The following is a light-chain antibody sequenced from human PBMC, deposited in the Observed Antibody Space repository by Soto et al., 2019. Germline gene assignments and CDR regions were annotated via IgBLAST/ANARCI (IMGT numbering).Light chain of an antibody. CDR3: PQYGRSTLT. J-gene: IGKJ1*01. CDR2: VAS. Sequence: EIVLTQSPGTLSLSPGERATLSCRASQSVSRGYLAWYRQKHGQAPRLLIYVASSMGTGIQDRFSGSGSGSDFTLNINGLEPENFAVYYCPQYGRSTLTFGQVTKVEIK. V-gene: IGKV3-20*01. CDR1: QSVSRGY.